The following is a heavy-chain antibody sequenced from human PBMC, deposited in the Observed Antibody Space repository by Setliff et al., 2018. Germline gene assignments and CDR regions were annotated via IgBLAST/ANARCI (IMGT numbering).Heavy chain of an antibody. CDR2: INYSGST. J-gene: IGHJ4*02. V-gene: IGHV4-39*07. CDR3: ARRHCSGGSCYSLNYFDY. CDR1: GGSISSGGYY. D-gene: IGHD2-15*01. Sequence: SETLSLTCTVSGGSISSGGYYWSWIRQPPGKGLEWIGSINYSGSTYYNPSLKSRVTISVDTSKNQFSLKLSSVTAADTAVYYCARRHCSGGSCYSLNYFDYWGQGTLVTVSS.